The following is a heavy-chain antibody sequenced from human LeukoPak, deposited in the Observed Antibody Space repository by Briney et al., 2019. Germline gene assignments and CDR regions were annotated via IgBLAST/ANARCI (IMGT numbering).Heavy chain of an antibody. Sequence: SETLSLTCTVSGGSISSYYWSWIRQPPGKGLEWIGYIYYSGSTNYNPSLKSRVTISVNTSKNQFSLKLNSVTAAGIRGYRRISLIVVVRLLGSDYWGQGTLVTVSS. V-gene: IGHV4-59*03. D-gene: IGHD3-22*01. CDR1: GGSISSYY. CDR3: ISLIVVVRLLGSDY. J-gene: IGHJ4*02. CDR2: IYYSGST.